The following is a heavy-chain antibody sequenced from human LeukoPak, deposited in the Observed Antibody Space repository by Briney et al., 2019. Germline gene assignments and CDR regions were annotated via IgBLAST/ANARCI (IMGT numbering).Heavy chain of an antibody. J-gene: IGHJ4*02. CDR2: INPNSGGT. CDR1: GYTFTGYY. D-gene: IGHD4-23*01. Sequence: ASVKVSCKASGYTFTGYYMHWVRQAPGQGLEWMGWINPNSGGTSYAQKFQSRVTMTRDTSISTAYMELSRLRSDDTAVYYCARDLYDYGGNSGSDYWGQGTLVTVSS. CDR3: ARDLYDYGGNSGSDY. V-gene: IGHV1-2*02.